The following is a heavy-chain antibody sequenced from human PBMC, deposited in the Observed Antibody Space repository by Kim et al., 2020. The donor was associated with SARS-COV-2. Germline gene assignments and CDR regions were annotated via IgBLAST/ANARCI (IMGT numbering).Heavy chain of an antibody. D-gene: IGHD4-17*01. J-gene: IGHJ4*02. CDR3: ARGAYGDVSFDY. Sequence: YAQKVQGRVTMTPDTSTNTAYMELWSLRSDDTAMYYCARGAYGDVSFDYWGQGTLVTVSS. V-gene: IGHV1-18*01.